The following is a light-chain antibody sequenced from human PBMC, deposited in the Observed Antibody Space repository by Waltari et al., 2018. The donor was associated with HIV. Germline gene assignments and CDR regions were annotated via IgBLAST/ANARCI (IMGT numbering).Light chain of an antibody. V-gene: IGLV1-44*01. CDR3: ASWDDSLNGPV. CDR1: TSNLGRNH. Sequence: QSVLTQPPSASGTPDQRVTIPCSGSTSNLGRNHVPWFQQFPGTAPKVLIFGKNQRPSGVPARFSGSKSGTSASLAISGLQSEDEADYYCASWDDSLNGPVFGGGTKLTVV. J-gene: IGLJ2*01. CDR2: GKN.